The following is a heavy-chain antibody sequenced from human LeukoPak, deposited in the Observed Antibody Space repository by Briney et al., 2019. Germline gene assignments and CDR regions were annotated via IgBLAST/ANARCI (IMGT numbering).Heavy chain of an antibody. CDR3: ARAVAVARYDY. CDR2: MNPNSGNT. Sequence: GASVKVSCKASGYTFTGYYLNWVRQVPGQGLELMGRMNPNSGNTGYAQKFQGRVTMTRNTSISTAYMELSSLRSEDTAVYYCARAVAVARYDYWGQGTLVTVSS. CDR1: GYTFTGYY. J-gene: IGHJ4*02. V-gene: IGHV1-8*02. D-gene: IGHD6-19*01.